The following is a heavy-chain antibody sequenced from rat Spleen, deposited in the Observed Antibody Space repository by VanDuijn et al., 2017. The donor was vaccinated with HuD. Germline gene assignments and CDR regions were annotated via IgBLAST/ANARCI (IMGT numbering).Heavy chain of an antibody. CDR3: ARSNSASYYFDY. CDR2: INSAGST. D-gene: IGHD4-4*01. Sequence: EVQLQESGPGLVKPSQSLSLTCSVTGYSITSSYRWNWIRKFPGNKLEWMGYINSAGSTNYNPSLKSRISITRDTSKNQFFLQVNSVTTEDTATYYCARSNSASYYFDYWGQGVMVTVSS. CDR1: GYSITSSYR. V-gene: IGHV3-3*01. J-gene: IGHJ2*01.